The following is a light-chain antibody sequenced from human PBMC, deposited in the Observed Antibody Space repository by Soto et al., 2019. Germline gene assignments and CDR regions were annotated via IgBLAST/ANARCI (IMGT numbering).Light chain of an antibody. CDR1: RSVSSSY. CDR3: QQYGKG. V-gene: IGKV3-20*01. CDR2: GAS. J-gene: IGKJ1*01. Sequence: EIVLTQSPGTLSLSPGERATLSCRASRSVSSSYLTWYQQKPGQAPRLLIYGASSRATGIPDRFSGSGSGTDFTLTISRREPEDFAVYYCQQYGKGFGQGTKVELK.